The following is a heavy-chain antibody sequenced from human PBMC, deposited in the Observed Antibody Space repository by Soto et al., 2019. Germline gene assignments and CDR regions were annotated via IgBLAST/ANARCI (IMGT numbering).Heavy chain of an antibody. D-gene: IGHD3-22*01. J-gene: IGHJ4*02. CDR3: ARDPSSGYYYVGEDY. Sequence: EVQLVESGGGLVQPGGSLRLSFAASGFTFSSYSMNWVRQAPGKGLEWVSYISSSSSTIYYADSVKGRFTISRDNAKNSLYLQMNSLRAEDTAVYYCARDPSSGYYYVGEDYWGQGTLVTVSS. CDR1: GFTFSSYS. V-gene: IGHV3-48*01. CDR2: ISSSSSTI.